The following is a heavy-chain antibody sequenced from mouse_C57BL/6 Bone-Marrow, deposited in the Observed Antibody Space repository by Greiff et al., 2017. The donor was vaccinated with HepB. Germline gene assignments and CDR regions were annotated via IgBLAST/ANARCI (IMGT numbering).Heavy chain of an antibody. CDR3: ARNPLRGYFDV. J-gene: IGHJ1*03. V-gene: IGHV5-16*01. CDR2: INYDGSST. D-gene: IGHD1-1*01. Sequence: EVQVVESEGGLVQPGSSMKLSCTASGFTFSDYYMAWVRQVPEKGLEWVANINYDGSSTYYLDSLKSRFIISRDNAKNILYLQMSSLKSEDTATYYCARNPLRGYFDVWGTGTTVTVSS. CDR1: GFTFSDYY.